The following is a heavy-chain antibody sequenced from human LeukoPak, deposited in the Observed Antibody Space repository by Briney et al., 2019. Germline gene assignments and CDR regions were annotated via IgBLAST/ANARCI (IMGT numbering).Heavy chain of an antibody. D-gene: IGHD3-22*01. CDR1: GFTFSSYE. V-gene: IGHV3-48*03. Sequence: GGSLRLSCAASGFTFSSYEMNWVRQAPGKGLEWVSYISSSGSTIYYADSVKGRFTISRDNAKNSLYLQMNSLGAEDTAVYYCARPTHYYDSSGYYFGYWGQGTLVTVSS. CDR2: ISSSGSTI. J-gene: IGHJ4*02. CDR3: ARPTHYYDSSGYYFGY.